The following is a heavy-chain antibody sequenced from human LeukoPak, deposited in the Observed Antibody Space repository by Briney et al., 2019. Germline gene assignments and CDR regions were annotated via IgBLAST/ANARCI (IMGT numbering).Heavy chain of an antibody. Sequence: GASVKVSCKASGFTFTNSAVQWVRQARGQRLEWIGWIVVGSGNTNYAQKFQERVTITRDMSTSTAYMELSSLRSEDTAVYYCATSMVRGFMDVWGQGTTVTVSS. J-gene: IGHJ6*02. CDR1: GFTFTNSA. D-gene: IGHD3-10*01. CDR2: IVVGSGNT. CDR3: ATSMVRGFMDV. V-gene: IGHV1-58*01.